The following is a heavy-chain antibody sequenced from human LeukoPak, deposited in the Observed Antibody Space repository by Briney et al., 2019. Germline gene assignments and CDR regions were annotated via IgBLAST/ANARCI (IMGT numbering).Heavy chain of an antibody. CDR1: GYSFTSYW. Sequence: GESLKISCKGSGYSFTSYWIGWVRQMPGKGLEWMGIIYPGDSDTRYSPSFQGQVTISADKSISTAYLQWTSLKASDTAMYYGATGGGSGSYYGYYFDYWGQGTLVTVSS. D-gene: IGHD3-10*01. J-gene: IGHJ4*02. CDR2: IYPGDSDT. V-gene: IGHV5-51*01. CDR3: ATGGGSGSYYGYYFDY.